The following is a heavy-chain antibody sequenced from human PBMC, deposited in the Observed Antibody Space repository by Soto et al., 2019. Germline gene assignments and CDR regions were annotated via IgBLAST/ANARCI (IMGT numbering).Heavy chain of an antibody. V-gene: IGHV1-46*02. CDR3: ARQDYGEYLFDY. D-gene: IGHD4-17*01. J-gene: IGHJ4*02. CDR1: GYTFNSYY. CDR2: INPSGGST. Sequence: GASVKVSCKASGYTFNSYYMHWVRQAPGQGLEWMGIINPSGGSTSYAQKFQGRVTMTRDTSTSTVYMELSSLRSEDTAVYYCARQDYGEYLFDYWGQGTLVTVSS.